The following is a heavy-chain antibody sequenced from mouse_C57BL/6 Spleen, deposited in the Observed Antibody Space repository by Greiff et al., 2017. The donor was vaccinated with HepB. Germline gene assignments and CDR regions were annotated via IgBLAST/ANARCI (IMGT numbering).Heavy chain of an antibody. J-gene: IGHJ1*03. CDR3: ARSTYYGSRRYFDV. V-gene: IGHV1-82*01. D-gene: IGHD1-1*01. CDR1: GYAFSSSW. CDR2: IYPGDGDT. Sequence: VQGVESGPELVKPGASVKISCKASGYAFSSSWMNWVKQRPGKGLEWIGRIYPGDGDTNYNGKFKGKATLTADKSSSTAYMQLSSLTSEDSAVYFCARSTYYGSRRYFDVWGTGTTVTVSS.